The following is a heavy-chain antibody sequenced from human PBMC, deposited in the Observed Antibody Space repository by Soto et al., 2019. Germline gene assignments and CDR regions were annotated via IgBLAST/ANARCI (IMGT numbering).Heavy chain of an antibody. V-gene: IGHV3-11*05. CDR1: GFTFSDYY. CDR3: ARAYSYHFDY. D-gene: IGHD5-18*01. J-gene: IGHJ4*02. Sequence: QVQLVESGGGLVKPGGSLRLSCAASGFTFSDYYMSWIRQAPGKGLEWVSYITSSSGYTNYADSVKGRFTISRDNAKNSLYLQMNSLRAEDTALYYCARAYSYHFDYWGQGTLVTVSS. CDR2: ITSSSGYT.